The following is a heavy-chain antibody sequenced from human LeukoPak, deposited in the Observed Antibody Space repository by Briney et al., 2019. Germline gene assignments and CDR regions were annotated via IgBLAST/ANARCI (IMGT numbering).Heavy chain of an antibody. CDR2: IYIGGNT. D-gene: IGHD4-23*01. Sequence: GGSLRLSCAASGLTVSSNYMSWVRQAPGMGLEWVSVIYIGGNTYYADPVKGRFTISRGNSKNTVYLQMNSLRAEDTAVYYCATFFYGGNAGGSVGYWGQGTLVTVSS. CDR3: ATFFYGGNAGGSVGY. J-gene: IGHJ4*02. V-gene: IGHV3-53*01. CDR1: GLTVSSNY.